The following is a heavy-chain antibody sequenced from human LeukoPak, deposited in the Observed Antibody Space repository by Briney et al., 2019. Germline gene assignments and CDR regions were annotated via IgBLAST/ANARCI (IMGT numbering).Heavy chain of an antibody. Sequence: ASVKVSCKASGYTFTSYYMHWVRQAPGQGLEWIGIINPSGGSTSYAQKFQGRVTMTRDMSTSTVYMELSSLRSEDTAVYYCARTYCSSTSCSWGLDYWGQGTLVTVSS. V-gene: IGHV1-46*01. J-gene: IGHJ4*02. CDR1: GYTFTSYY. D-gene: IGHD2-2*01. CDR2: INPSGGST. CDR3: ARTYCSSTSCSWGLDY.